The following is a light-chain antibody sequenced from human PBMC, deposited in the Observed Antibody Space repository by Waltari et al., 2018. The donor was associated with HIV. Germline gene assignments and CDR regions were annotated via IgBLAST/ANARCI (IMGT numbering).Light chain of an antibody. Sequence: DIQITQSPSTLSSSAGDRGTTPCRARQRISSWFAWYQQKPGKAPKFLIYKASSLEGGVPSRFSGSGSGKEFTLTISCLQHDDSATYYCQQHNSYPYTFGQGTKLEIK. J-gene: IGKJ2*01. V-gene: IGKV1-5*03. CDR3: QQHNSYPYT. CDR1: QRISSW. CDR2: KAS.